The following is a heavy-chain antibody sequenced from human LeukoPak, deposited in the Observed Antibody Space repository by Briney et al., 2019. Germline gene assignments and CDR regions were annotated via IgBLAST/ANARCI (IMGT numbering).Heavy chain of an antibody. CDR3: ARGEVPPHYFDY. CDR1: GYTFTSYA. CDR2: IIPMFGTA. V-gene: IGHV1-69*13. J-gene: IGHJ4*02. Sequence: ASVRVSCKASGYTFTSYAISWVRQAPGQGLEWMGGIIPMFGTANYAQKFQGRVTITADESTSTAYMELSSLRSEDTAVYYCARGEVPPHYFDYWGQGTLVTVSS.